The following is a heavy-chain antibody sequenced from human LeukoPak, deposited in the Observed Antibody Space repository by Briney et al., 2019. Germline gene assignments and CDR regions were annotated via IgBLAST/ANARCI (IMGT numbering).Heavy chain of an antibody. D-gene: IGHD3-22*01. Sequence: ASVKVSCKASGYTFTNYYMHWLRQAPGQGLEWMGIINPSGGSTRYAQKFQGRVTMTRDTSTSTVYMELSSLRSEDTAVYYCAKGVWAPKGDGNTMIVVVISYFDYWGQGTLVTVSS. J-gene: IGHJ4*02. CDR3: AKGVWAPKGDGNTMIVVVISYFDY. CDR1: GYTFTNYY. V-gene: IGHV1-46*01. CDR2: INPSGGST.